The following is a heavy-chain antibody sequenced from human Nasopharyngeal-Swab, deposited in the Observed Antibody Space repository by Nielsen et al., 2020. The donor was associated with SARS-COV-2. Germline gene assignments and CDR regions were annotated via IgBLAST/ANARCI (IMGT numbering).Heavy chain of an antibody. J-gene: IGHJ6*03. Sequence: SETLSLTCAVSGGSISSGGYSWSWIRQPPGKGLEWIGYIYHSGSTYYNPSLKSRVTISVDRSKNQFSLKLSSVTAADTAVYYCARDIKLLGYCSSTSCYDYYYYYMDVWGKGTTVTVSS. V-gene: IGHV4-30-2*01. CDR2: IYHSGST. D-gene: IGHD2-2*01. CDR3: ARDIKLLGYCSSTSCYDYYYYYMDV. CDR1: GGSISSGGYS.